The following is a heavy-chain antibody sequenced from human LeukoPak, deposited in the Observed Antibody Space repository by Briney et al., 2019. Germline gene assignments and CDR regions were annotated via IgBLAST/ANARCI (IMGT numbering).Heavy chain of an antibody. CDR2: IYYSGST. V-gene: IGHV4-59*01. CDR1: GGSISSYY. CDR3: ARGPWIAAAGTYFDY. D-gene: IGHD6-13*01. J-gene: IGHJ4*02. Sequence: SETLSLTCTVSGGSISSYYWSWIRQPPGKGLEWIGYIYYSGSTNYNPSLKSRVTISVDTSKNQFSLELSSVTAADTAVYYCARGPWIAAAGTYFDYWGQGTLVTVSS.